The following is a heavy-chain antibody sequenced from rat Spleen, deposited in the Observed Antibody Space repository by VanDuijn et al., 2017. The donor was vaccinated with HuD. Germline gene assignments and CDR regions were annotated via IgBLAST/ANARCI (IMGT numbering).Heavy chain of an antibody. Sequence: EVQLVETGGGLVQPGRSLKLSCAASGFTFGDYNMAWVRQAPKKGLEWVATISYDGGGTYYRDSVKGRFTISRDNAKSTLYLQMNSLRSADTATYYCTRNWDYWGQGVMVTVSS. CDR1: GFTFGDYN. D-gene: IGHD5-1*01. J-gene: IGHJ2*01. CDR3: TRNWDY. CDR2: ISYDGGGT. V-gene: IGHV5-7*01.